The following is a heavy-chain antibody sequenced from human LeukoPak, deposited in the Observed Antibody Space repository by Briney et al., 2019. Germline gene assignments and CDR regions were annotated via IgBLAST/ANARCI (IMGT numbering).Heavy chain of an antibody. V-gene: IGHV3-7*01. J-gene: IGHJ4*02. D-gene: IGHD1-26*01. CDR3: AGDASSGSYDY. CDR1: GFTFSSYW. CDR2: IKQDGSEK. Sequence: GGSLRLSCAASGFTFSSYWMSWVRQAPGKGLEWVANIKQDGSEKYYVDSVKGRFTISRDNAKNPLYLQMNSLRAEDTAVYYCAGDASSGSYDYWGQGTLVTVSS.